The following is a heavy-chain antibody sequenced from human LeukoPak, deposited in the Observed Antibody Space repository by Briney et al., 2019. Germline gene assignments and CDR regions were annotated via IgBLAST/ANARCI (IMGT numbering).Heavy chain of an antibody. D-gene: IGHD2-2*01. J-gene: IGHJ4*02. CDR3: AREYCSSTSCAMWGNFDY. V-gene: IGHV1-69*01. CDR2: IIPIFGTA. CDR1: GGTFSSYA. Sequence: EASVKVSCKASGGTFSSYAISWVRQAPGQGLEWMGGIIPIFGTANYAQKFQGRVTITADESTSTAYMELSSLRSEDTAVYYCAREYCSSTSCAMWGNFDYWGQGTLVTVSS.